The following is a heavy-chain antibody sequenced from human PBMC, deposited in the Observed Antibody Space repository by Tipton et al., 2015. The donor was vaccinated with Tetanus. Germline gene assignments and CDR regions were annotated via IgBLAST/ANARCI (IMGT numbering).Heavy chain of an antibody. V-gene: IGHV3-7*01. J-gene: IGHJ4*02. CDR3: AREGLLLGPAKLSCFAS. CDR2: IRQDGSEK. Sequence: QLVQSGGGLVQPGGSLRLSCAASGFTFNSDWMTWVRQAPGKGLEWVANIRQDGSEKYYVDSVKGRFTISRDNAKNSLYLQMNSLRPADTTAYYCAREGLLLGPAKLSCFASWGQGTRVIVSS. CDR1: GFTFNSDW. D-gene: IGHD3-10*01.